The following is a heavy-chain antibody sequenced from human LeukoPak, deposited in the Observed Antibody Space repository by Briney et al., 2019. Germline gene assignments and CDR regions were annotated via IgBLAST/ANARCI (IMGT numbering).Heavy chain of an antibody. V-gene: IGHV4-30-4*08. D-gene: IGHD1-1*01. CDR3: ARAERNAFDI. J-gene: IGHJ3*02. CDR1: GGSISSGDYY. Sequence: SQTLSLTCTVSGGSISSGDYYWSWVRQPPGKGLEWIGYISYSGSTYYNPSLKSRVTISVDTSKNQFSLKLSSVTAADTAVYYCARAERNAFDIWGQGTMVTVSS. CDR2: ISYSGST.